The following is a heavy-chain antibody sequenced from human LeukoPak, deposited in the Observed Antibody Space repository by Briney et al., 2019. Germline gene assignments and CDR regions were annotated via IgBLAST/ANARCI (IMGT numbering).Heavy chain of an antibody. CDR3: AREAYCSNDNNWFDR. CDR1: GYTFTSYY. V-gene: IGHV1-46*01. CDR2: INPSGGSK. J-gene: IGHJ5*02. Sequence: GASVKVSCKASGYTFTSYYMHWVRQAPGQGLEWMGIINPSGGSKSYAQKFQGRVTMTRDTSTSTVYMELSSLKSEDTAVYYCAREAYCSNDNNWFDRWLQGTLVSVRS. D-gene: IGHD4-11*01.